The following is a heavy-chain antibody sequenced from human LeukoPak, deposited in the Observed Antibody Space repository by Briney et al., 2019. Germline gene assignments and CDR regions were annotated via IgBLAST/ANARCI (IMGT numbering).Heavy chain of an antibody. V-gene: IGHV3-23*01. CDR1: GFSFNTYA. CDR3: AKLPGRAADY. CDR2: ISNTGGST. Sequence: GGSLRLSCAATGFSFNTYAMSWVRQAPGKGLEWVSAISNTGGSTYYADSVKGRFTISRDNSKNTLYLQMNSLRAEDTAVYYCAKLPGRAADYWGQGTLVTVSS. J-gene: IGHJ4*02.